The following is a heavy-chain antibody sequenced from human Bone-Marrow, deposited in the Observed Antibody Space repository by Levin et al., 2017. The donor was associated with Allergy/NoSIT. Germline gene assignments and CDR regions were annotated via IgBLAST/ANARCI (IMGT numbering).Heavy chain of an antibody. Sequence: SVKVSCKASGGTFSSYAISWVRQAPGQGLEWMGRIIPILGIANYAQKFQGRVTITADKSTSTAYMELSSLRSEDTAVYYCARDPTVAKGLDYWGQGTLVTVSS. CDR3: ARDPTVAKGLDY. V-gene: IGHV1-69*04. CDR2: IIPILGIA. D-gene: IGHD4-23*01. J-gene: IGHJ4*02. CDR1: GGTFSSYA.